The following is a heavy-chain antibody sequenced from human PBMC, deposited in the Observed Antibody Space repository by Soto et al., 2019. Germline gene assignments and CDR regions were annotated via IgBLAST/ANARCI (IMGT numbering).Heavy chain of an antibody. CDR1: GFTFSSYA. D-gene: IGHD3-3*01. V-gene: IGHV3-23*01. CDR2: ISGSGGST. Sequence: PGGSLRLSCAASGFTFSSYAMSWVRQAPGKGLEWVSAISGSGGSTYYADSVKGRFTISRDNSKDTLYLQMNSLRAEDTAVYYCAKVTDYDFWSEYFDYWGQGTLVTVSS. J-gene: IGHJ4*02. CDR3: AKVTDYDFWSEYFDY.